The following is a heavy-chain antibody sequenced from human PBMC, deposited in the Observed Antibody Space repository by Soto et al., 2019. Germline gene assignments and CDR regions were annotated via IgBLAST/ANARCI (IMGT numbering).Heavy chain of an antibody. V-gene: IGHV1-69*13. Sequence: GASVKVSCKASEGTFSSYAISWVRQAPGQGLEWMGGIFPIFGTANYAQKFKGRVPITADESTSTAYMELRRLSSEDTAVYYCASGIGYCSSTSCYTGLFGYWGQGTLVTVS. CDR1: EGTFSSYA. D-gene: IGHD2-2*02. J-gene: IGHJ4*02. CDR2: IFPIFGTA. CDR3: ASGIGYCSSTSCYTGLFGY.